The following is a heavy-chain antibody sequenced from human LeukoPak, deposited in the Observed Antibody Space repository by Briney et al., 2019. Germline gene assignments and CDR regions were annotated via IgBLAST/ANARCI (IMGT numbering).Heavy chain of an antibody. J-gene: IGHJ4*02. CDR2: IIPFSGIT. CDR1: GGTFSSYA. CDR3: ARGFYYDYVLDPPQDY. Sequence: AASVKVSCKASGGTFSSYAISWVRQAPGQGLEWMGGIIPFSGITNYAQKFQGRVTITAEESTSTAYMELSSLRSGDTAVYYCARGFYYDYVLDPPQDYWGQGTLVTVSS. D-gene: IGHD3-16*01. V-gene: IGHV1-69*13.